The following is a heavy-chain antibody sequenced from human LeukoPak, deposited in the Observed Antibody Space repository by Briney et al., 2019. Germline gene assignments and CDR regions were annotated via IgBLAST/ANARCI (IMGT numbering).Heavy chain of an antibody. CDR2: IYHSGST. CDR1: GYSISSGYY. D-gene: IGHD6-19*01. J-gene: IGHJ4*02. CDR3: ARVQGTGSGWYGSIDY. Sequence: SETLSLTCAVSGYSISSGYYWGWIRQPPGKGLEWIGSIYHSGSTYYNPSLKSRVTISVDTSKNQFSLKLSSVTAADTAVYYCARVQGTGSGWYGSIDYWGQGTLVTVSP. V-gene: IGHV4-38-2*01.